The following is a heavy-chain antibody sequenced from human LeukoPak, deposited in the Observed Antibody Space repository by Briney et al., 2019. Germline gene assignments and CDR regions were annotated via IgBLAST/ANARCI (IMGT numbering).Heavy chain of an antibody. CDR2: INPNSGGT. CDR1: GYTFTGYY. Sequence: ASVKVSCTASGYTFTGYYMHWVRQAPGQGLEWMGWINPNSGGTNYAQKFQGRVTMTRDTSISTAYMELSRLRSEDTAVYYCARGPLNYYDSSGYYRDYWGQGTLVTVSS. D-gene: IGHD3-22*01. V-gene: IGHV1-2*02. J-gene: IGHJ4*02. CDR3: ARGPLNYYDSSGYYRDY.